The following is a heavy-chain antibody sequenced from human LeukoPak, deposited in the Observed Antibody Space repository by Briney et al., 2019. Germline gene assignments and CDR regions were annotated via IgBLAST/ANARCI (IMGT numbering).Heavy chain of an antibody. J-gene: IGHJ6*02. D-gene: IGHD3-22*01. CDR3: ARSGYYYGLDV. CDR1: GYTLTGYY. CDR2: INANSGGT. V-gene: IGHV1-2*02. Sequence: ASVKVSCKASGYTLTGYYMHWVRQAPGQGLEWMGWINANSGGTNYAQKFQGKVTMTRDTSISTVYMEVSRLRSDDTAVYYCARSGYYYGLDVWGQGTTVTLSS.